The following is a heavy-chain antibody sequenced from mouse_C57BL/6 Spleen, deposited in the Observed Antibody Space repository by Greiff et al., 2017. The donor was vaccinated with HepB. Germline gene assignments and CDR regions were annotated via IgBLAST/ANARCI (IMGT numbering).Heavy chain of an antibody. J-gene: IGHJ3*01. CDR3: ARWGNGYGWFAY. Sequence: EVQLQQSGPELVKPGASVKISCKASGYTFTDYYMNWVKQSHGKSLEWIGDINPNNGGTSYNQKFKGKATLTVDKSSSTAYMELRSLTSEDSAVYYCARWGNGYGWFAYWGQGTLVTVSA. CDR1: GYTFTDYY. D-gene: IGHD2-2*01. V-gene: IGHV1-26*01. CDR2: INPNNGGT.